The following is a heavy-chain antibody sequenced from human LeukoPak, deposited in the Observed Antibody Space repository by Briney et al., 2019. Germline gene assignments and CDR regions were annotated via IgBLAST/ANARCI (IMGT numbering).Heavy chain of an antibody. J-gene: IGHJ5*02. CDR2: IKYDGSEK. V-gene: IGHV3-7*01. CDR1: GFIFSDYW. D-gene: IGHD6-25*01. Sequence: GGSLRLSCEASGFIFSDYWMTWVRQAPGKGLEWVANIKYDGSEKYCVDSLKGRFTIARDNAKNSLYLEMNSLRAEDTAIYYCARARQRLGVSNWFDPWGQGTLVTVSS. CDR3: ARARQRLGVSNWFDP.